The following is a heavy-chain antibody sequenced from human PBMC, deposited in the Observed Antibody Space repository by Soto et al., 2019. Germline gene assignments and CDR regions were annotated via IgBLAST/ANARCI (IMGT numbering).Heavy chain of an antibody. D-gene: IGHD3-9*01. Sequence: EEHLLESGGGWVQPGGSLRLSCAVSGFTFSHYGMGWVRQAPGKGLEWVSGISSSGGSSYYADSVKGRFTISRDNSKNTLSLQMSSLRVEDTAIYYCAKSGSYFDTYNFFDDWGQGTLVTVSS. CDR1: GFTFSHYG. CDR2: ISSSGGSS. V-gene: IGHV3-23*01. CDR3: AKSGSYFDTYNFFDD. J-gene: IGHJ4*02.